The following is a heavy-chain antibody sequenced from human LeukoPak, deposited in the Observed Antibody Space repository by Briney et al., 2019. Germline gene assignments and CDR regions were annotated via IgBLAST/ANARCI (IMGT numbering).Heavy chain of an antibody. CDR3: ARSLYSSSWYYFDY. CDR1: GGSFSGYY. CDR2: INHSGST. D-gene: IGHD6-13*01. V-gene: IGHV4-34*01. Sequence: SETLSLTCAVYGGSFSGYYWSWIRQPPGKGLEWIGEINHSGSTNYNPSPKSRVTISVGTSKNQFSLKLSSVTAADTAVYYCARSLYSSSWYYFDYWGQGTLVTVSS. J-gene: IGHJ4*02.